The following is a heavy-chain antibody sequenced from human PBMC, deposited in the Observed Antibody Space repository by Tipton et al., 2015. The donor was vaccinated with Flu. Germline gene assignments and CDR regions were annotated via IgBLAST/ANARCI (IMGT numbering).Heavy chain of an antibody. CDR2: IKEDGSQK. CDR1: GFTFSRYW. J-gene: IGHJ4*02. Sequence: SLRLSCAASGFTFSRYWMSWVRQAPGKGLEWVANIKEDGSQKYYVDSVKGRFTISRDNSKNILYLQMNSLRADDTAVYFCVRDEGGTYPDWGQGTLVTVSS. V-gene: IGHV3-7*03. D-gene: IGHD1-14*01. CDR3: VRDEGGTYPD.